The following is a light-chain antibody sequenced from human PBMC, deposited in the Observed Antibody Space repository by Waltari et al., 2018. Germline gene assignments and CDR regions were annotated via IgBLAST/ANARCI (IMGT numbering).Light chain of an antibody. CDR1: QSVSNF. Sequence: EIVLTQSPATLSLSPGERATLSCRASQSVSNFLAWYQQKPGQAPRLLIYEASKRATGIPARFSGSGSVTDFTLTISSLEPEDFAVYYCQQRSNWPPLTFGGGTKVEIK. J-gene: IGKJ4*01. CDR2: EAS. CDR3: QQRSNWPPLT. V-gene: IGKV3-11*01.